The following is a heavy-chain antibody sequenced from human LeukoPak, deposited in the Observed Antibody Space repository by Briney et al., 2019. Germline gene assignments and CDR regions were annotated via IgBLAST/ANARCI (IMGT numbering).Heavy chain of an antibody. J-gene: IGHJ4*02. CDR1: GDSVSSNSAA. CDR3: AREGSTYDYVWGSYRPLDY. CDR2: TYYRSKWYN. Sequence: SQTLSLTCAISGDSVSSNSAAWNWIRQSPSRGLEWLGRTYYRSKWYNDYAVSVKSRITINPDTSKNQFSLQLNSVTPEDTAVYYCAREGSTYDYVWGSYRPLDYWGQGTLVTSPQ. V-gene: IGHV6-1*01. D-gene: IGHD3-16*02.